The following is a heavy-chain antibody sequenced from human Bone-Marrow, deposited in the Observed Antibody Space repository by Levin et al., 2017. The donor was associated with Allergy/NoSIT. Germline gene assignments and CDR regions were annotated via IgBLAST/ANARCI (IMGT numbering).Heavy chain of an antibody. Sequence: SQTLSLTCSVSGGSISGSNYYWAWIRQPPGKGLEWIGSIHYNGNTYYNPSLKSRVTISLDTSKNQFSLKLSSLTAADTAVYYCARILLEEAGIYGYWGQGIQVTVSS. D-gene: IGHD6-19*01. CDR3: ARILLEEAGIYGY. CDR1: GGSISGSNYY. V-gene: IGHV4-39*07. J-gene: IGHJ4*02. CDR2: IHYNGNT.